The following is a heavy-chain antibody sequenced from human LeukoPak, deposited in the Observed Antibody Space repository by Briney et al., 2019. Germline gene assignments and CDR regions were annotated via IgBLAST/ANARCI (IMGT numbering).Heavy chain of an antibody. CDR1: GYTFTSHF. V-gene: IGHV1-46*01. Sequence: RASVKVSCKASGYTFTSHFMYWVRQAPGQGLEWMGLINPRGGNTRYAQKFQGRVTMTRDTSTSTVYMELSSLRSEDTAMYYCARDRTHYYESSGYYSRWEYWGQGTLVTVSS. CDR2: INPRGGNT. J-gene: IGHJ4*02. D-gene: IGHD3-22*01. CDR3: ARDRTHYYESSGYYSRWEY.